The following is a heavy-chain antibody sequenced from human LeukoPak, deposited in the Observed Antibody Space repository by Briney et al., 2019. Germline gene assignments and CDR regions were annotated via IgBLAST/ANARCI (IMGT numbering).Heavy chain of an antibody. Sequence: PSETLSLTCTVSGGSISSYYWSWIRQPPGKGLEWIGYIYTSGSTNYNPSLKSRVTISVDTSKNQFSLKLSSVTAADTAVYYCARSAPKSSSYDYWGQGTLVTVSS. J-gene: IGHJ4*02. D-gene: IGHD6-6*01. CDR2: IYTSGST. V-gene: IGHV4-4*09. CDR3: ARSAPKSSSYDY. CDR1: GGSISSYY.